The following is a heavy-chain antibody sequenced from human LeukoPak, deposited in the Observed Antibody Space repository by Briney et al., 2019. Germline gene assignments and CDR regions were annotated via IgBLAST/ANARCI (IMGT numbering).Heavy chain of an antibody. CDR2: ISSSGSTT. Sequence: GGSLRLSCAASGFTFSSYEMNWVRQDPGKGLEWVSYISSSGSTTYYADSVKGRFTISRDNAKNSLYLQMNSLRAEDTAVYYCARDGRGYYYDRSPDYWGQGTLVTVSS. V-gene: IGHV3-48*03. CDR1: GFTFSSYE. J-gene: IGHJ4*02. CDR3: ARDGRGYYYDRSPDY. D-gene: IGHD3-22*01.